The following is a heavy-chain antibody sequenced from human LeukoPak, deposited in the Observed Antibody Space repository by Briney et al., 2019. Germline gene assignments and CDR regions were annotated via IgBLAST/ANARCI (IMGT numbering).Heavy chain of an antibody. CDR2: IYYSGST. J-gene: IGHJ4*02. Sequence: SETLSLTCTVSGGAISSYYWSWIRQPPGKGLEWIGYIYYSGSTNYNPSLKSRVTISVDTSKNQFSLRLSSVNAADTAVYYCARDILATSIAAPYYWGQGTLVTVSS. V-gene: IGHV4-59*12. CDR1: GGAISSYY. CDR3: ARDILATSIAAPYY. D-gene: IGHD6-13*01.